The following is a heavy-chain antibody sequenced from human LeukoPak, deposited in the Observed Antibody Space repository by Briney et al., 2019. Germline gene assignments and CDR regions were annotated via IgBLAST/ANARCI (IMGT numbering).Heavy chain of an antibody. J-gene: IGHJ6*02. CDR2: NNPSGGST. Sequence: ASVKVSCKASGYTFTSYYMHWVRQAPGQGLEWMGINNPSGGSTSYAQKFQGRVTMTRDTSTSTVYMELSSLRSEDTAVYYCARELGYGDYVYYYGMDVWGQGTTVTVSS. D-gene: IGHD4-17*01. CDR1: GYTFTSYY. V-gene: IGHV1-46*01. CDR3: ARELGYGDYVYYYGMDV.